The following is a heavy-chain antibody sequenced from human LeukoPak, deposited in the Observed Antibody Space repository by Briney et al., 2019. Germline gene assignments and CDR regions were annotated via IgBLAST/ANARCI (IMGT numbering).Heavy chain of an antibody. Sequence: SETLSLTCTVSGGSISSGDYYWCWIRQPPGKGLEWIGYIYYSGSTYYNPSLKSRVTISVDTSKNQFSLKLSSVTAADTVVYYCASLYYGDYYFDYWGQGTLVTVSS. J-gene: IGHJ4*02. V-gene: IGHV4-30-4*01. CDR2: IYYSGST. CDR1: GGSISSGDYY. CDR3: ASLYYGDYYFDY. D-gene: IGHD4-17*01.